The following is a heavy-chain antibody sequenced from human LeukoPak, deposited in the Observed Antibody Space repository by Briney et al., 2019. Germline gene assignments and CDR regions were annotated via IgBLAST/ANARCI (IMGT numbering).Heavy chain of an antibody. CDR3: ARDRSYYYDSSGYYDAFDI. V-gene: IGHV4-30-2*01. CDR1: GGSISSSSYY. Sequence: SETLSLTCTVSGGSISSSSYYWSWIRQPPGKGLEWIGYIYHSGSTYYNPSLKSRVTISVDRSKNQFSLKLSSVTAADTAVYYCARDRSYYYDSSGYYDAFDIWGQGTMVTVSS. J-gene: IGHJ3*02. D-gene: IGHD3-22*01. CDR2: IYHSGST.